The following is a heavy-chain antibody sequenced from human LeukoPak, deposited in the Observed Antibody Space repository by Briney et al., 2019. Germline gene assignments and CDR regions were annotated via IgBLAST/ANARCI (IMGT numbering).Heavy chain of an antibody. V-gene: IGHV4-4*02. Sequence: SETLSLTCAVSGGSISSSNWWSWVRQPPGKGLEWIGEIYHSGSTNYNPSLKSRVTISVDKSKNQFSLELSSVTAADTAVYYCARYVVPAAIPVSYYGMDVWGKGTTVTVSS. D-gene: IGHD2-2*01. CDR2: IYHSGST. J-gene: IGHJ6*04. CDR1: GGSISSSNW. CDR3: ARYVVPAAIPVSYYGMDV.